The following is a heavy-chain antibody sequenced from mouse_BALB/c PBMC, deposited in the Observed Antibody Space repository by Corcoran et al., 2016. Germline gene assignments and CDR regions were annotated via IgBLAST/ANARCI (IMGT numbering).Heavy chain of an antibody. J-gene: IGHJ2*01. D-gene: IGHD2-4*01. V-gene: IGHV9-3-1*01. CDR1: GCNFAYYG. CDR2: INTYTGEP. CDR3: ARSSTMITYHVDY. Sequence: QIQFVQCGPELKKPGETVKMSCKASGCNFAYYGMHWVKQAPVKGLKWWGWINTYTGEPTYADDFKGRFAFSFETSASTAYLQINNLKNEDTATYFCARSSTMITYHVDYWGQGTTLTVSS.